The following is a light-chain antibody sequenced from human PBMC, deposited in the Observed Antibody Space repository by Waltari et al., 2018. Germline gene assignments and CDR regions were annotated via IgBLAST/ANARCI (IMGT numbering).Light chain of an antibody. CDR3: MQLIEFPVS. CDR2: TLS. CDR1: LRLLDADEGITY. Sequence: IVMTQTPLSLPVSPGESASISCRSSLRLLDADEGITYLDWSLQKPGTSPKLLIHTLSHRASGVPDRFSGSGADRFFTLTISRVEADDVGVYYCMQLIEFPVSFGGGTKVEI. J-gene: IGKJ4*01. V-gene: IGKV2-40*01.